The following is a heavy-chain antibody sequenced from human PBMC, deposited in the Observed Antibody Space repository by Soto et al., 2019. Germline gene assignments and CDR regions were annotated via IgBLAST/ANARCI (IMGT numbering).Heavy chain of an antibody. Sequence: QLQLQESGPGLVEPSETLSLTCTVSGGSISSTGHYWGSIRQPPGKGLGWIGNIYYAGSPYYNPSLKPRGTLSVDTSQNGFSLTWTSVTAEHTAVYECARLTGGAPVDYWCRRAL. CDR1: GGSISSTGHY. D-gene: IGHD1-26*01. CDR2: IYYAGSP. V-gene: IGHV4-39*02. CDR3: ARLTGGAPVDY. J-gene: IGHJ4*02.